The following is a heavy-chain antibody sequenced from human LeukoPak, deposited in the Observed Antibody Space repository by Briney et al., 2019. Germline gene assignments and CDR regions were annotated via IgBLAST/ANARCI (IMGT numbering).Heavy chain of an antibody. V-gene: IGHV3-53*01. Sequence: GGSLRLSCAASGFTVSSSYMSWVRQAPGKGLEWVSVLYSSGTTYYADSVKARFTISRDNSKDTLYLQMNSLRAEDTAVYYCARDRRALDAFDIWGQGTMVTVSS. CDR2: LYSSGTT. D-gene: IGHD3-3*02. J-gene: IGHJ3*02. CDR1: GFTVSSSY. CDR3: ARDRRALDAFDI.